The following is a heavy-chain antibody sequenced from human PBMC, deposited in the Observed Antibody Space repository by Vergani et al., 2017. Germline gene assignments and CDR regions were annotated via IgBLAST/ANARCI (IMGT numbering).Heavy chain of an antibody. J-gene: IGHJ4*02. Sequence: EVQLLESGGGLVQPGGSLSLSCAASGFIFSSYALTWVRQAPGKGLEWVSAISGSGGSTYYADSVKGRFTISRDNSKNTLYLQMNSLRAEDTAVYYCAKSEAAVLPYYFDYWGQGTLVTVSS. V-gene: IGHV3-23*01. CDR3: AKSEAAVLPYYFDY. D-gene: IGHD6-13*01. CDR1: GFIFSSYA. CDR2: ISGSGGST.